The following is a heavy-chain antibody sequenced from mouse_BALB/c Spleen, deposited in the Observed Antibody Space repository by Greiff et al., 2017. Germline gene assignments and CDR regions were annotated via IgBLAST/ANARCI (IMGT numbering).Heavy chain of an antibody. D-gene: IGHD2-1*01. J-gene: IGHJ3*01. CDR2: ILPGSGST. CDR1: GYTFSSYW. CDR3: ARGKGIYYGNYDWFAY. V-gene: IGHV1-9*01. Sequence: QVQLQQSGAELMKPGASVKISCKATGYTFSSYWIEWVKQRPGHGLEWIGEILPGSGSTNYNEKFKGKATFTADTSSNTAYMQLSSLTSEDSAVYYCARGKGIYYGNYDWFAYWGQGTLVTVSA.